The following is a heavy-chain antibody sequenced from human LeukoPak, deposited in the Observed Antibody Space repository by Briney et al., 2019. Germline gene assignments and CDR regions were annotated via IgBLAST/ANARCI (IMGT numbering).Heavy chain of an antibody. D-gene: IGHD3-9*01. CDR3: AKDLGILTGYNY. V-gene: IGHV3-23*01. CDR2: ISGSGGST. J-gene: IGHJ4*02. CDR1: GFTFSSYA. Sequence: PGGSLRLSCAASGFTFSSYAMSWVRQAPGKGLEWFSAISGSGGSTYYADSVKGRFTISRDNSKNTLYLQMNRLRAEDTAVYYCAKDLGILTGYNYWGQGTLVTVSS.